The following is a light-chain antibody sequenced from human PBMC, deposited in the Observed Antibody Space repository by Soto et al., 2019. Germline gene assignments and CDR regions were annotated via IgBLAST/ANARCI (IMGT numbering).Light chain of an antibody. Sequence: DIQMTQSRSSLSASVGDRVTITFRASQSISSWLAWYQQKPGKAPKLLIYKASSLESGVPSRFSGSGSGTEFTLTICSLQPDDFATYYCQQYDTYWTFGQGTKVDNK. CDR1: QSISSW. CDR2: KAS. V-gene: IGKV1-5*03. J-gene: IGKJ1*01. CDR3: QQYDTYWT.